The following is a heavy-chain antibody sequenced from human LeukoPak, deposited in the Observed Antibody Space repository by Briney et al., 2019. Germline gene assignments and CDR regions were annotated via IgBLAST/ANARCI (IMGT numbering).Heavy chain of an antibody. V-gene: IGHV3-20*04. Sequence: GGSLRLSCATSGYTFDDFGMSWVRHVPGKGLEWVSDINWRGDRTHYADSVKGRFTISRDNAKNSLYLQMNSLRVEDTALYYCTRAHPYFLAALATVPNWFDPWGQGTVVTVSS. CDR3: TRAHPYFLAALATVPNWFDP. CDR2: INWRGDRT. J-gene: IGHJ5*02. D-gene: IGHD4-11*01. CDR1: GYTFDDFG.